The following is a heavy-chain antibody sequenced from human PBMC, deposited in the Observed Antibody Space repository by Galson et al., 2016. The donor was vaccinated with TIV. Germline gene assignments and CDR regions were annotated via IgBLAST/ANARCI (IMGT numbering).Heavy chain of an antibody. V-gene: IGHV1-18*01. CDR3: AGGAYFDLCPDAFDI. Sequence: SVKVSCKAPGYTFTRYSISWVRQAPGQGLEWMGWISVYKGVTNSIQKVQGRVTMTIDTSTGTAYMELRSLRSDDTAVDYCAGGAYFDLCPDAFDIWGQGTMVTVSS. CDR1: GYTFTRYS. D-gene: IGHD3-9*01. J-gene: IGHJ3*02. CDR2: ISVYKGVT.